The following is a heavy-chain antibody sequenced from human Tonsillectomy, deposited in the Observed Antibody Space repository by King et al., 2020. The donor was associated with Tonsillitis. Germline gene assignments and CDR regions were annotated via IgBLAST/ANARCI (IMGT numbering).Heavy chain of an antibody. V-gene: IGHV3-74*01. CDR3: ARGSAGGYSYGYLNY. CDR1: GFTFSNYW. Sequence: VQLVESGGGLVQPGGSLRLSCAASGFTFSNYWMHWVRQTPGKGLVWVSRINTDGSSTSYADSVKGRFTISRDNAKNTLYLQMNSLRAEATAVYYCARGSAGGYSYGYLNYWGQGTLVTVSS. D-gene: IGHD5-18*01. J-gene: IGHJ4*02. CDR2: INTDGSST.